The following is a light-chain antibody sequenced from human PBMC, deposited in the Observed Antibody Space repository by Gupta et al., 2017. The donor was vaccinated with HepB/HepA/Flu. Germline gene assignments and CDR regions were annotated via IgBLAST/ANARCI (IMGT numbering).Light chain of an antibody. CDR1: GSNIGGNF. J-gene: IGLJ3*02. CDR3: ATWDDRIKGWV. V-gene: IGLV1-44*01. CDR2: SNY. Sequence: QSVLTQPPSASGTPGQTVTISCSGSGSNIGGNFVTWSQQVPGTAPKLLIYSNYQRPSGVPDRFSGSKSVTSASLRITGLQSEDEADYYCATWDDRIKGWVFGGGTKLTVL.